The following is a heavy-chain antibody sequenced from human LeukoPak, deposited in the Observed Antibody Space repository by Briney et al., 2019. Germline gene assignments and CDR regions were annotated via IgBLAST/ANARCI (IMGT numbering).Heavy chain of an antibody. J-gene: IGHJ4*02. Sequence: SETLSLTCTVSGGSISSGSYYWSWIRQPAGKGLEWIGRIYTSGSTNYNPSLKSRVTISVDTSKNQFSLKLSSVTAADTAVYYCAAYSYSYFGYFDYWGQGTLVTVSS. D-gene: IGHD5-18*01. CDR3: AAYSYSYFGYFDY. V-gene: IGHV4-61*02. CDR1: GGSISSGSYY. CDR2: IYTSGST.